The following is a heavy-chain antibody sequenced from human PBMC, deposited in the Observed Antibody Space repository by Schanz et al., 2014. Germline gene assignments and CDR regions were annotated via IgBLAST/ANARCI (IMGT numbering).Heavy chain of an antibody. CDR3: AKDAENTAMITDYFDY. D-gene: IGHD5-18*01. J-gene: IGHJ4*02. V-gene: IGHV3-23*01. Sequence: EVQLLESGGGLVQPGGSLRLSCAASGFTFSSYAMSWVRQAPGKGLEWVSAISGSGGSTYYADSVKGRFTISRDNSKNTLYLQMNSLRAEDTAVYCCAKDAENTAMITDYFDYWGQGTLVTVSS. CDR1: GFTFSSYA. CDR2: ISGSGGST.